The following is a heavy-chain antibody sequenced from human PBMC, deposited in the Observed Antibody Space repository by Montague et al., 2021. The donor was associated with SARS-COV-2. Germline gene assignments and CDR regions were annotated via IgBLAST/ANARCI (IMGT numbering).Heavy chain of an antibody. V-gene: IGHV4-34*01. CDR3: ASERYSFSLTRGSTWFDP. CDR2: IKLGEST. J-gene: IGHJ5*02. Sequence: SETLSLTCTVYGGSFSGYYWSWIRQPPGKGMEFVWGIKLGESTNYNPSPKSRVTISVDTSKNQFSLKLSSVTAAATAVYYCASERYSFSLTRGSTWFDPWGQGTLVTVSS. D-gene: IGHD3-9*01. CDR1: GGSFSGYY.